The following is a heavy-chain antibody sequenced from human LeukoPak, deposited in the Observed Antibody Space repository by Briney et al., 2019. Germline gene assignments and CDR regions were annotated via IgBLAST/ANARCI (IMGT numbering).Heavy chain of an antibody. CDR3: AKGPFRTISRKAGGRGY. Sequence: GGSLRLSCAASGFTFSSYAMSWVRQAPGKGLEWVSAISGSGGSTYYADSVKGRFTISRDNSKNTLYLQMNSLRAEDTAVYYCAKGPFRTISRKAGGRGYWGQGTLVTVSS. CDR2: ISGSGGST. J-gene: IGHJ4*02. D-gene: IGHD3-3*01. CDR1: GFTFSSYA. V-gene: IGHV3-23*01.